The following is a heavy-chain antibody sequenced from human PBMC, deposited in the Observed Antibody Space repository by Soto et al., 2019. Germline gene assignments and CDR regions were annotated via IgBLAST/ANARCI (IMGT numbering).Heavy chain of an antibody. CDR3: ARGVSAGVDY. V-gene: IGHV1-8*01. D-gene: IGHD1-26*01. Sequence: QVQLVQSGAEVREPGASVKVYCKASGYSFTSLDINWVRQTAGQGLEWMGWMEPSTGRTGYAQKFQGRVTMTSDTSINTAYMELTTLTSDDTAFYYCARGVSAGVDYWGQGTLVIVSS. CDR1: GYSFTSLD. CDR2: MEPSTGRT. J-gene: IGHJ4*02.